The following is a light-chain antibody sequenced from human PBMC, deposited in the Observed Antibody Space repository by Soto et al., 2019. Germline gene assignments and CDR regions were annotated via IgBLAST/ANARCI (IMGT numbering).Light chain of an antibody. CDR3: QQYNNWPPWT. J-gene: IGKJ1*01. CDR2: DVS. Sequence: EIVMTQSPATLSVSPGERATLSCRARQSVSSNLAWYQQKPGQAPRLLIYDVSTRATGVPARFSGSGSGTEFTLTISSLQSADFAVYYCQQYNNWPPWTFGQGTK. CDR1: QSVSSN. V-gene: IGKV3-15*01.